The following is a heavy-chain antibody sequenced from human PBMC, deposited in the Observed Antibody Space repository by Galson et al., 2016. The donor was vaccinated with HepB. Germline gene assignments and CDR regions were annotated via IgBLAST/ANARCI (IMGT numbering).Heavy chain of an antibody. D-gene: IGHD7-27*01. Sequence: SLRLSCAASGFRLSDHYMDWVRQTPGKGLEWVGRTRNEADSYITDYAASVRGRFTISRDDSKNSVYLQMNSLKIEDTAEYYCTSRHWAGPAEYWGQGPLVTVSS. J-gene: IGHJ4*02. CDR1: GFRLSDHY. CDR2: TRNEADSYIT. V-gene: IGHV3-72*01. CDR3: TSRHWAGPAEY.